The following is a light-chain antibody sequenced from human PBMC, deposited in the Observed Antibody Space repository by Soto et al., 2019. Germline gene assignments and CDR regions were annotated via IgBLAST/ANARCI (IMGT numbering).Light chain of an antibody. V-gene: IGLV2-14*01. CDR2: EVT. CDR1: SGDIGSYNY. J-gene: IGLJ2*01. Sequence: QSALTQPASVSGSLGQSITISCTGTSGDIGSYNYVSWYQQHPGKAPKLIIYEVTNRPSGVSSRFSGSKSDNTASLTISGLQAEDETDYYCSSYTTSSTLIFGGGTKLTVL. CDR3: SSYTTSSTLI.